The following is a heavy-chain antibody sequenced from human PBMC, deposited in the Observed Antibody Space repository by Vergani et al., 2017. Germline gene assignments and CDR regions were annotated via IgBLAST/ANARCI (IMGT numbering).Heavy chain of an antibody. CDR2: ISVNNGNT. Sequence: QVQLVQPGVEVKKPGASVKVSCKTSGYTFISYGISWVRQAPGQGLEWMGWISVNNGNTNYAQKFQGRVTMTTDTSTSTAYMEVRSLRSDDTAVYYCARSDYGDTAGEYFQHWSQGTLVTVSS. CDR1: GYTFISYG. V-gene: IGHV1-18*01. CDR3: ARSDYGDTAGEYFQH. J-gene: IGHJ1*01. D-gene: IGHD4-17*01.